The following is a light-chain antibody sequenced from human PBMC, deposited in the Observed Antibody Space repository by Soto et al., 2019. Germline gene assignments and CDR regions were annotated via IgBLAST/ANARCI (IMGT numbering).Light chain of an antibody. CDR1: SSDVGGYNY. CDR3: SSYTSSSTLV. CDR2: EVS. V-gene: IGLV2-14*01. Sequence: QSVLTQPASDSGSPGQSITICCTGTSSDVGGYNYVSWYQQHPGKAPKLMIYEVSNRPSGVSNRFSGSKSGNTASLTISGLQAEDEADYYCSSYTSSSTLVFGGGTKLTVL. J-gene: IGLJ2*01.